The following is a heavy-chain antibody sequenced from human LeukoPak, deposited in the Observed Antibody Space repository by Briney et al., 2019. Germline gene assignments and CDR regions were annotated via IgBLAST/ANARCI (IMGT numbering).Heavy chain of an antibody. J-gene: IGHJ4*02. Sequence: TGGSLRLSCAASGYTFISYAMSWVRQAPGKGLEWVSAVGGSGGSTYYADSVKGRFTVSRDNSKDTLYLQMNSLRAADTAGYYCARERTFEYWGQGTLVTVSS. CDR3: ARERTFEY. CDR2: VGGSGGST. CDR1: GYTFISYA. V-gene: IGHV3-23*01.